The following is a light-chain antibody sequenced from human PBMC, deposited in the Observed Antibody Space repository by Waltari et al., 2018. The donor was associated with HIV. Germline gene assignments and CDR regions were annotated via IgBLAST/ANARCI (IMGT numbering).Light chain of an antibody. CDR3: CSYTRSNTYV. J-gene: IGLJ1*01. CDR1: SGDVGGYNF. V-gene: IGLV2-23*01. CDR2: ERS. Sequence: QCALSQPASGSGSPGQAITISCTGTSGDVGGYNFVCWYQQQPGKAPKLMLYERSKGPAGVPNLFAGSKSGNTVSLRISGLQAEDDADHSCCSYTRSNTYVFGTGTEVSVL.